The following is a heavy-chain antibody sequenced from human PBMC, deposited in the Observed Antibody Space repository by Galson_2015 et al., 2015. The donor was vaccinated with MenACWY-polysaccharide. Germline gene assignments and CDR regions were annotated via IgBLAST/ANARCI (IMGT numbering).Heavy chain of an antibody. CDR2: SNGDGGAT. D-gene: IGHD2-15*01. J-gene: IGHJ5*02. CDR3: ARAGAKYCGGGNCFFNWFDP. CDR1: GFTFSSYW. V-gene: IGHV3-74*01. Sequence: SLRLSCAASGFTFSSYWMHWVRQAPGKGLVWVSRSNGDGGATDYADSVKGRFTISRDNAKNTLYLQMNSLRAEDTAVYYCARAGAKYCGGGNCFFNWFDPWGQGTLVTVSS.